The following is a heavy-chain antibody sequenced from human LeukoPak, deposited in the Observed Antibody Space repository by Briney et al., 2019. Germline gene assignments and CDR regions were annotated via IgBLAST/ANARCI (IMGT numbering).Heavy chain of an antibody. Sequence: SETLSLTCTVSGGSISSYYWGWIRQPPGKGLEWIGSIYYSGSTYYNPSLKSRVTISVDTSKNQFSLKLSSVTAADTAVYYCARVSRYSSSSFTDLDYWGQGTLVTVSS. V-gene: IGHV4-39*07. CDR2: IYYSGST. CDR3: ARVSRYSSSSFTDLDY. D-gene: IGHD6-6*01. CDR1: GGSISSYY. J-gene: IGHJ4*02.